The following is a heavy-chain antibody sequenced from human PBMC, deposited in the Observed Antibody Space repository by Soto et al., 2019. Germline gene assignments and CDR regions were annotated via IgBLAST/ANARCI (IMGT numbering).Heavy chain of an antibody. Sequence: ASVKVSCKASGYTSTNYGMHWVRQAPGQRLEWMGWINAGSGNAKYSQKFQGRITITRDTSASTVYMELSSLRSEDTAVYYCARDHESGRPTDAFDIWGQGTMVTVSS. CDR2: INAGSGNA. CDR3: ARDHESGRPTDAFDI. CDR1: GYTSTNYG. V-gene: IGHV1-3*01. D-gene: IGHD5-12*01. J-gene: IGHJ3*02.